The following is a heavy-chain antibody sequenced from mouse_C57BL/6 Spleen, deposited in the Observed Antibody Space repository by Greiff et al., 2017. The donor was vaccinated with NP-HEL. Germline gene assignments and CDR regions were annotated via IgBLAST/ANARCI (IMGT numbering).Heavy chain of an antibody. V-gene: IGHV1-50*01. J-gene: IGHJ1*03. CDR2: IDPSDSYT. CDR3: ARIYYSNWYFDV. Sequence: QVQLQQPGAELVKPGASVKLSCKASGYTFTSYWMQWVKQRPGQGLEWIGEIDPSDSYTNYNQKFKGKATLTVDTSSSTAYMQLSSLTSEDSAVEYCARIYYSNWYFDVWGTGTTVTVSS. CDR1: GYTFTSYW. D-gene: IGHD2-5*01.